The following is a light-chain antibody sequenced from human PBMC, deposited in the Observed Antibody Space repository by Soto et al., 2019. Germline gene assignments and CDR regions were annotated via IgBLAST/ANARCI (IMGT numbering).Light chain of an antibody. J-gene: IGKJ2*01. Sequence: EIMLTQTPATLSLSPGERATLSCRASESVRQYLAWYQQKPGQAPRLLIYDASSRAIGIPARFSGSGSGTDFTLTISSLEPEDFAVYYCQQRSNWPPGYTFGQGTKLEMK. V-gene: IGKV3-11*01. CDR1: ESVRQY. CDR3: QQRSNWPPGYT. CDR2: DAS.